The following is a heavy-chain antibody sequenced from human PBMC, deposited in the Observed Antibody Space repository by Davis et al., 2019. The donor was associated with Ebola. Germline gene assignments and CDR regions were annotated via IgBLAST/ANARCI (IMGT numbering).Heavy chain of an antibody. J-gene: IGHJ3*02. V-gene: IGHV4-39*01. Sequence: PSETLSLTCTVSGASISSSSYYWGWIRQPPGKGLEWIGSIYYGGSTYYNPSLKSRVAISVDTSKNQFSLKLSSVTAADTAVYYCARSYSSGSAFDIWGQGTMVTVSS. CDR3: ARSYSSGSAFDI. D-gene: IGHD6-19*01. CDR1: GASISSSSYY. CDR2: IYYGGST.